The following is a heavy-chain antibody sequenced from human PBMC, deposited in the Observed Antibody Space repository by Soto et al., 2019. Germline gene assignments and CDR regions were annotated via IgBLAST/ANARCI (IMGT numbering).Heavy chain of an antibody. CDR3: ARDPGPYGMDV. J-gene: IGHJ6*02. Sequence: EVQLVESGGGVVPPGGSLRLSCAASGFTFSRYSMNWVRQAPGKGLEWVSYISSISRTINYVDSVKGRFTISRDNAKNSVYLQMNSLRDEDTAVYYCARDPGPYGMDVWGQGTTVSVSS. CDR1: GFTFSRYS. V-gene: IGHV3-48*02. CDR2: ISSISRTI.